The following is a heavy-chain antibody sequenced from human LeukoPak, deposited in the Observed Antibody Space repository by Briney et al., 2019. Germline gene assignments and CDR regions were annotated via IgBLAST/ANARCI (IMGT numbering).Heavy chain of an antibody. CDR1: GYTFTSYG. CDR3: ARWRGANVLRYFDYEMEPAAPSGHFDY. CDR2: ISAYNGNT. Sequence: ASVKVSCKASGYTFTSYGISWVRQAPGQGLEWMGWISAYNGNTNYAQKLQGRVTMTTDTSTSTAYMELSSLRSDDTAVYYCARWRGANVLRYFDYEMEPAAPSGHFDYWGQGTLVTVSS. V-gene: IGHV1-18*01. J-gene: IGHJ4*02. D-gene: IGHD3-9*01.